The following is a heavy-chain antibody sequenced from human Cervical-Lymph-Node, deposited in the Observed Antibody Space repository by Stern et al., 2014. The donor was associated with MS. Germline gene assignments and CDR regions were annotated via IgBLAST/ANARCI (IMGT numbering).Heavy chain of an antibody. CDR2: VSHSGRT. Sequence: QVQLQQWGAGLLKPSETLSLTCGVHGGSLSDYYWTWIRQAPGKGLEWIGEVSHSGRTNYNPPLKSRVTISIDLSKNSFSLRLTSVTAADTGVYYCAREDTMAQLWSWFDPWGQGSLVTVSS. CDR3: AREDTMAQLWSWFDP. D-gene: IGHD1-1*01. CDR1: GGSLSDYY. V-gene: IGHV4-34*01. J-gene: IGHJ5*02.